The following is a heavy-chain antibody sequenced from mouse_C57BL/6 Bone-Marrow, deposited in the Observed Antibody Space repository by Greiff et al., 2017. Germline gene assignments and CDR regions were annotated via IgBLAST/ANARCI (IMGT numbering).Heavy chain of an antibody. CDR1: GFTFSSYG. Sequence: EVKLMESGGDLVKPGGSLKLSCAASGFTFSSYGMSWVRQTPDKRLEWVATISSGGSYTNYPDSVKGRFTISRDNAKNTLYLQMSSLKSEDTAMYYCARHGGYYERFAYWGQGTLVTVSA. V-gene: IGHV5-6*01. CDR2: ISSGGSYT. CDR3: ARHGGYYERFAY. J-gene: IGHJ3*01. D-gene: IGHD2-3*01.